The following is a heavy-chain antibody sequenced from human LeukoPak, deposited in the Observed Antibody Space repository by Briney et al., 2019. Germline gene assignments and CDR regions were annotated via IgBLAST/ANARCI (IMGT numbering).Heavy chain of an antibody. Sequence: SETLSLTCAVYGGSFSGYYWSWIRQPPGKGLEWIGEINHSGSTNYNPSLKSRVTISVDTSKNQFSLKLSSVTAADTAVYYCARARTGYSSSWYESYYYYYMDVWGKGTTVTVSS. CDR2: INHSGST. J-gene: IGHJ6*03. CDR3: ARARTGYSSSWYESYYYYYMDV. V-gene: IGHV4-34*01. CDR1: GGSFSGYY. D-gene: IGHD6-13*01.